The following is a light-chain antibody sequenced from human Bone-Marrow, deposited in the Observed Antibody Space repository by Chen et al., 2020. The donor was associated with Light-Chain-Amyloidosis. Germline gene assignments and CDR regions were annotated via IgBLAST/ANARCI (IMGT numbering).Light chain of an antibody. V-gene: IGLV3-21*02. Sequence: SYVLTQPSSVSVAPGQTATIACVGNNIGSTSVHWYQQTPGQAPLLVVYDDSYRHSRIRELLSGANSGNTATLTMRRVEAGDEAAYYCQVWDRSSERPVFGGGTKLTVL. CDR3: QVWDRSSERPV. CDR1: NIGSTS. J-gene: IGLJ3*02. CDR2: DDS.